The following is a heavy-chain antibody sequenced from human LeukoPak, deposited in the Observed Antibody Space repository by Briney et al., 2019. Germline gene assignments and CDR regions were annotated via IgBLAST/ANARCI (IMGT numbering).Heavy chain of an antibody. J-gene: IGHJ4*02. D-gene: IGHD6-19*01. CDR2: IAGSGDST. Sequence: PGGSLRLSCAASGFTFSSYAMSWVRQAPGKGLQWVSAIAGSGDSTYYADSVKGRFTISRDNSKNTLFLQMNSLRAEDTAVYYCAKDRGSGPIDYWGQGTLVTVSS. V-gene: IGHV3-23*01. CDR3: AKDRGSGPIDY. CDR1: GFTFSSYA.